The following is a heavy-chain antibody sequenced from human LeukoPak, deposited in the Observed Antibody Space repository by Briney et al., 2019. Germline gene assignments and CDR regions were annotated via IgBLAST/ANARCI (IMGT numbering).Heavy chain of an antibody. CDR1: GGSISSSSYY. J-gene: IGHJ4*02. CDR3: ARGHYYDSSGYSSFDY. V-gene: IGHV4-39*07. D-gene: IGHD3-22*01. Sequence: SETLSLTCTVSGGSISSSSYYWGWIRQPPGKGLEWIGSIYYSGSTYYNPSLKSRVTISVDTSKNQFSLKLSSVTAADTAVYYCARGHYYDSSGYSSFDYWGQGTLVTVSS. CDR2: IYYSGST.